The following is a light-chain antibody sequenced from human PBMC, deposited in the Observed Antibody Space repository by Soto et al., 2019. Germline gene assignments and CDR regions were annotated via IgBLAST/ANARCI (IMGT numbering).Light chain of an antibody. CDR1: QSVLYSSNNNNY. J-gene: IGKJ1*01. CDR3: QQYLNTPRT. V-gene: IGKV4-1*01. Sequence: DIVMTQSPDSLAVSLGERATINCKSSQSVLYSSNNNNYLAWYQQKPGQPPKLLIYWASIRESGVPDRFSGSGSGTDFTLPISSLQAEDVAVYYCQQYLNTPRTFGQGTKVEIK. CDR2: WAS.